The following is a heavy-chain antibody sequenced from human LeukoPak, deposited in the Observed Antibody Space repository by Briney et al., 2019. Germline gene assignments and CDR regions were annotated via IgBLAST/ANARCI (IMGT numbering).Heavy chain of an antibody. J-gene: IGHJ5*02. CDR3: TTDPESYYPWFDP. CDR1: GFTFTNAW. V-gene: IGHV3-15*01. Sequence: PGGSLRLSCAASGFTFTNAWMNWVRQAPGKGLEWVGRIKRKTDGGTTDYAAPVKGRFTISRDDSKNMLYLKMNRLKIEHIAVYYSTTDPESYYPWFDPCGEGTLVTVSS. D-gene: IGHD1-26*01. CDR2: IKRKTDGGTT.